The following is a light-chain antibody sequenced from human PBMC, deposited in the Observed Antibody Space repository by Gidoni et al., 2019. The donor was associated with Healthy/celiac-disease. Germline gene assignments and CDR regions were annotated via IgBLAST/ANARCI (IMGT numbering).Light chain of an antibody. CDR2: DAS. Sequence: DIVLTQSPATLSLSPGERPTLSCRASQTVSSYLAWYQQKPGQAPRRLIYDASNRATGIPARFSGSGSGTDFTLTISSLEPEDFAVYYCQQRSNWPLAFGGGTKVEIK. V-gene: IGKV3-11*01. J-gene: IGKJ4*01. CDR3: QQRSNWPLA. CDR1: QTVSSY.